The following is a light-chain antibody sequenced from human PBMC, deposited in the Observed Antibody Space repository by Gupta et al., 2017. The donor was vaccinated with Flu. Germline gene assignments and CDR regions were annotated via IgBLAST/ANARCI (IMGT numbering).Light chain of an antibody. CDR1: RSDVGGYNY. Sequence: QSALNQPASVSGSHGQSITISCSAIRSDVGGYNYVSWYQQHPGKAPKLMIYEVSNRPAGVSIRFAGSKSGNTASLTISWLQAEDEADYYCSSYTSSSTYVVFGGGTKLTVL. J-gene: IGLJ2*01. CDR2: EVS. CDR3: SSYTSSSTYVV. V-gene: IGLV2-14*01.